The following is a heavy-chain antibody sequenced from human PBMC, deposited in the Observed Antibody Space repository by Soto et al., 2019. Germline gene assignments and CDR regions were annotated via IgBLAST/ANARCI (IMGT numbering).Heavy chain of an antibody. CDR1: GFTVSSNY. Sequence: GGSLRLSCAAFGFTVSSNYMSWVRQAPGKGLEWVSLIYSGGSTYYADSVKGRFTISRDNSKNTLYLQMNSLRAEDTAVYYCARDHHGDAFDFWGQGTLVTVSS. J-gene: IGHJ4*02. D-gene: IGHD4-17*01. CDR3: ARDHHGDAFDF. CDR2: IYSGGST. V-gene: IGHV3-66*01.